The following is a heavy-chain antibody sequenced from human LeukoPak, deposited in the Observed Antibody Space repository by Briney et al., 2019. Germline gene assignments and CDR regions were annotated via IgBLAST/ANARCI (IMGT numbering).Heavy chain of an antibody. D-gene: IGHD6-13*01. J-gene: IGHJ4*02. V-gene: IGHV4-34*01. CDR2: INHSGST. CDR3: ARGSYSSSWYFRGYFDY. Sequence: PSETLSLTCAVYGGSFSGYYWSWIRQPPGKGLEWIGEINHSGSTNYNPSLKSRVTISVDTSKNQFSLKLSSVTAADTAVYYCARGSYSSSWYFRGYFDYWGQGTLVTVSS. CDR1: GGSFSGYY.